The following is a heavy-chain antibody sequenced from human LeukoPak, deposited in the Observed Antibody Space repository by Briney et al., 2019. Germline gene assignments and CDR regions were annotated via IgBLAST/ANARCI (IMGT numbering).Heavy chain of an antibody. D-gene: IGHD4-17*01. CDR1: GYTFTNYA. Sequence: ASVKVSCKASGYTFTNYAMHWVRQAPGQRLEWMGWINAGNGNTKYSQKFQGRVTITRDTSANTAYMELSSLRSEDTAVYYCARDQFYGDNPFDYWGQGTLVTVSS. V-gene: IGHV1-3*01. CDR3: ARDQFYGDNPFDY. CDR2: INAGNGNT. J-gene: IGHJ4*02.